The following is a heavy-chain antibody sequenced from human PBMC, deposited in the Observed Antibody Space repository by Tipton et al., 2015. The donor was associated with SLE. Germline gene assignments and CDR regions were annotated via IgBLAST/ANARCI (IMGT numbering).Heavy chain of an antibody. Sequence: TLSLTCTVSGVSFTSGSYYWTWVRQSAGRGLEWIGQMFTTGTTNYNPSPESRVSISLDTSKNQFSLKLTAVAAADTAVYFCARLDGDYYHFDSWGQGTLVTVSS. J-gene: IGHJ4*02. CDR1: GVSFTSGSYY. D-gene: IGHD4-17*01. V-gene: IGHV4-61*09. CDR2: MFTTGTT. CDR3: ARLDGDYYHFDS.